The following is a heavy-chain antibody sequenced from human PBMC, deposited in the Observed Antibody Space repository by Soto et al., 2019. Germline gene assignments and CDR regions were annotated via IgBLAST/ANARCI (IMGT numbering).Heavy chain of an antibody. CDR2: INTDSGTT. CDR3: VRDRAADWYLDL. CDR1: GYSFTSCA. V-gene: IGHV1-3*04. J-gene: IGHJ2*01. Sequence: QVQVVQSGAEVKKPGASVRFSCKTSGYSFTSCALHWVRQAPGQGFEWMGWINTDSGTTKYSQKFQGRVTITRDASASTAYMELRSLSSEDTTIYYCVRDRAADWYLDLWGRGTLVTVSS. D-gene: IGHD6-25*01.